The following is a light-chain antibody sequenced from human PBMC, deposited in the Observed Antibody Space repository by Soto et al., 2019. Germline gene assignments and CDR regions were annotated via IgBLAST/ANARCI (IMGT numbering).Light chain of an antibody. V-gene: IGKV1-5*03. CDR3: QQYNSYS. Sequence: DIQLTQSPFTLSASVGESVTLICRASQSIGSWLAWYQQKPGKAPKLLIYKASTLESGVPSRFSGSGSGTEFTLTISSLQPDDFATYYCQQYNSYSFGQGTKVDIK. CDR2: KAS. J-gene: IGKJ1*01. CDR1: QSIGSW.